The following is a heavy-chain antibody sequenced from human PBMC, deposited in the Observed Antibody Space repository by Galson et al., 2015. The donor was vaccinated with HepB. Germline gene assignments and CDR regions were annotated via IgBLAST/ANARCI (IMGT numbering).Heavy chain of an antibody. CDR1: GFTFTNFW. V-gene: IGHV3-7*01. CDR3: ARTTYGYFDY. D-gene: IGHD1-1*01. CDR2: INKDGSEK. Sequence: SLRLSCAASGFTFTNFWMSWVRQAPGKGLEWVANINKDGSEKYYVDSVRGRFTISRIDAKNSLSLQMNGLTAEDTAVYYCARTTYGYFDYWGQGTLVTVSS. J-gene: IGHJ4*02.